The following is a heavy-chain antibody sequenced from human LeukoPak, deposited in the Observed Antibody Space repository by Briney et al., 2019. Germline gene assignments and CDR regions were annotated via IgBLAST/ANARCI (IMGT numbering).Heavy chain of an antibody. CDR2: INHSGST. CDR3: ARGIILAGYYRY. V-gene: IGHV4-34*01. CDR1: GGSFSGYY. J-gene: IGHJ4*02. D-gene: IGHD3-9*01. Sequence: SETLSLTCAVYGGSFSGYYWSWIRQPPGKGLEWIGGINHSGSTNYNPSLKSRVTISVDTSKNQFSLKLSSVTAADTAVYYCARGIILAGYYRYWGQGTLVTVSS.